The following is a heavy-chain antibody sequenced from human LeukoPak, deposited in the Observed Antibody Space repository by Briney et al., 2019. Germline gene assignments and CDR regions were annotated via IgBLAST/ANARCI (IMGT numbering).Heavy chain of an antibody. D-gene: IGHD6-13*01. CDR3: ARGTAAAKIDY. J-gene: IGHJ4*02. V-gene: IGHV3-30*04. CDR2: ISFHGTDT. Sequence: TGGSLRLSCAASGFTFISYAIHWVRQAPGKGLEWVAVISFHGTDTFYADSVKGRFTISRDNAKNSLYLQLNSLRAEDTAVYYCARGTAAAKIDYWGQGTLVTVSS. CDR1: GFTFISYA.